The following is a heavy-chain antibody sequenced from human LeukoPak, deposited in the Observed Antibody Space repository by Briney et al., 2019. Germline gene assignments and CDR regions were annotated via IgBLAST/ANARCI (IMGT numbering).Heavy chain of an antibody. Sequence: PGGSLRLSCAASGFTFDDYAMHWVRQAPGKGLLWVSRINSDGSSTSYADSVKGRFTISRDNAKNTLYLQMNSLRAEDTAVYYCAKAVAAAGTGGYLWGQGTLVTVSS. V-gene: IGHV3-74*01. CDR2: INSDGSST. CDR3: AKAVAAAGTGGYL. J-gene: IGHJ4*02. CDR1: GFTFDDYA. D-gene: IGHD6-13*01.